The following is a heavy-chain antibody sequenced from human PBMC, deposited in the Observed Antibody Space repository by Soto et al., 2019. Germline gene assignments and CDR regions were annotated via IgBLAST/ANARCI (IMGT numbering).Heavy chain of an antibody. J-gene: IGHJ6*02. CDR3: ARDSRKGTGTRYYYYGMDV. D-gene: IGHD1-1*01. CDR1: GYTFTSYG. Sequence: SVKVSCKASGYTFTSYGISWVRQAPGQGLEWMGWISAYNGNTNYAQKLQGRVTMTTDTSTSTAYMELRSLRSDDTAVYYCARDSRKGTGTRYYYYGMDVWGQGTTVTVSS. V-gene: IGHV1-18*01. CDR2: ISAYNGNT.